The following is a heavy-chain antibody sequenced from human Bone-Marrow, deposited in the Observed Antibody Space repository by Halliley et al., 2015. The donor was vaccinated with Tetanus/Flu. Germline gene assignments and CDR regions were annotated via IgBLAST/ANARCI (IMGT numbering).Heavy chain of an antibody. CDR3: ARRINYDTSGYYVDY. J-gene: IGHJ4*02. D-gene: IGHD3-22*01. CDR2: LYPGDSDP. V-gene: IGHV5-51*01. Sequence: ILYPGDSDPRYTPSFQGQVPISADKSISTAYLQWSSLKASDTAMYYCARRINYDTSGYYVDYWGQGTLVTVSS.